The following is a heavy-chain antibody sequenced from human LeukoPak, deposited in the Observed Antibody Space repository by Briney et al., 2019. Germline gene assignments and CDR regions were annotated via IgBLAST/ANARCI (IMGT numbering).Heavy chain of an antibody. CDR1: GYTFNTYG. CDR3: ATAPPHGWYNFDY. D-gene: IGHD6-19*01. J-gene: IGHJ4*02. V-gene: IGHV1-24*01. CDR2: FDPEDGET. Sequence: ASVKVSCKPSGYTFNTYGITWVRQAPGQGLEWMGGFDPEDGETIYAQKFQGRVTMTEDTSTDTAYMELSSLRSEDTAVYYCATAPPHGWYNFDYWGQGTLVTVSS.